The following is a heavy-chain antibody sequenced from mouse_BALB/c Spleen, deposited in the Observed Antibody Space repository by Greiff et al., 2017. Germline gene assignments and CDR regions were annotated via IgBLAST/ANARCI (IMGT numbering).Heavy chain of an antibody. CDR2: IDPSDSYT. CDR3: AEYEDSSGYFAY. V-gene: IGHV1-69*02. D-gene: IGHD3-2*01. CDR1: GYTFTSYW. J-gene: IGHJ3*01. Sequence: QVQLQQPGAELVKPGASVKLSCKASGYTFTSYWMHWVKQRPGQGLEWIGEIDPSDSYTNYNQKFKGKATLTVDKSSSTAYMQLSSLTSEDSAVYYCAEYEDSSGYFAYWGQGTLVTVSA.